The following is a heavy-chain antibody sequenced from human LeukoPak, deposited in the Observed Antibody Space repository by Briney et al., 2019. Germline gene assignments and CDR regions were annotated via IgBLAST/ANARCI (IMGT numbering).Heavy chain of an antibody. J-gene: IGHJ4*02. Sequence: GGALRLSCAASGFTFSTYAVNWVRQAPGKGLEWVSTISGSGDSTYYADSVKGRFTISRDNSKNTLYLQMNSLRAEDTAVYYCAKMPVSYSSGWSNFDYWGQGNLVTVS. D-gene: IGHD6-19*01. V-gene: IGHV3-23*01. CDR1: GFTFSTYA. CDR3: AKMPVSYSSGWSNFDY. CDR2: ISGSGDST.